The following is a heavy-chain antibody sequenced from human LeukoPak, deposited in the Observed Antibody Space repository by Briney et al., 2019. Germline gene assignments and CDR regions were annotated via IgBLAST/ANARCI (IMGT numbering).Heavy chain of an antibody. J-gene: IGHJ4*02. CDR3: AKDWGYTTMVSYYFDY. Sequence: GGSLRLSCAASGFTFSSYGMHWVRQAPGKGLEWVAVIWYDGNNKYYADSVKGRFTTSRDNSKNTLYLQMNSLRAEDTAVYYCAKDWGYTTMVSYYFDYWGQGTLVTVSS. V-gene: IGHV3-33*06. CDR2: IWYDGNNK. CDR1: GFTFSSYG. D-gene: IGHD5-18*01.